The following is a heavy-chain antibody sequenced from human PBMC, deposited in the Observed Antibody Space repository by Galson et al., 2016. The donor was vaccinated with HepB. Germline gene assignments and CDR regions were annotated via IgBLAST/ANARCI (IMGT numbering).Heavy chain of an antibody. V-gene: IGHV1-18*01. J-gene: IGHJ4*02. CDR2: IIPHNGNA. Sequence: SVKVSCKASNYSFPHFGITWVRQAPGQGLEWMGWIIPHNGNANYAQKFQGRVTITADTSTSTAYMELSSLTSDDTAVYFCARHNGCDYWGQGTLVTVSS. D-gene: IGHD1-14*01. CDR3: ARHNGCDY. CDR1: NYSFPHFG.